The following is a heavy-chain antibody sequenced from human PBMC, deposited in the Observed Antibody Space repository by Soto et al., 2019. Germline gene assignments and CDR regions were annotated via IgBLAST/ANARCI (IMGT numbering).Heavy chain of an antibody. CDR3: ARGQQGRTIFGMDV. V-gene: IGHV1-3*01. CDR2: INAGNGNT. CDR1: GYTFTSYA. Sequence: QVQLVQSGAEVKKPGASAKVSCKASGYTFTSYAMHWVRQAPGQRLEWMGWINAGNGNTKYSQKFQGRVTITRDTSASTAYMELSSLRSEDTAVYYCARGQQGRTIFGMDVWGQGTTVTVSS. D-gene: IGHD3-9*01. J-gene: IGHJ6*02.